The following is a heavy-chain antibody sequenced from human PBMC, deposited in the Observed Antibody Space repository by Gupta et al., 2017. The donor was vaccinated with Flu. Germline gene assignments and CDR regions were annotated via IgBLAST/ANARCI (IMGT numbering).Heavy chain of an antibody. D-gene: IGHD7-27*01. Sequence: LPGNGLEWIGGICYSGSTYYNPYLKCLVTIAGDTSKNQFSLKLISVTAADTAVYYCARDVGTGDRSPWYFDLWGRGTLVTVSS. CDR2: ICYSGST. V-gene: IGHV4-39*02. CDR3: ARDVGTGDRSPWYFDL. J-gene: IGHJ2*01.